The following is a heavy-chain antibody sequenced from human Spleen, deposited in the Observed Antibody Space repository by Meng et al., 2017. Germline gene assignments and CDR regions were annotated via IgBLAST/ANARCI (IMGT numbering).Heavy chain of an antibody. D-gene: IGHD3-3*01. CDR3: ARERRGRFAYGMDV. Sequence: ASVKVSCKASGYTFSSYGVSWVKQAPGQGLEWMGWISAFNGNTDSAQKFQGRVTMTTDTSASTAYMELRSLRSDDTAVYYCARERRGRFAYGMDVWGQGTTVTVSS. V-gene: IGHV1-18*04. J-gene: IGHJ6*01. CDR2: ISAFNGNT. CDR1: GYTFSSYG.